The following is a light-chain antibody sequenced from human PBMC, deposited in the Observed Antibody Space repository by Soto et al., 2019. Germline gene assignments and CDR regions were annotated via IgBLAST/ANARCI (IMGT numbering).Light chain of an antibody. CDR2: EGT. V-gene: IGLV2-23*01. CDR3: CSFAVGAALV. CDR1: SSNVGTYDL. J-gene: IGLJ2*01. Sequence: QSALTQPASVSASPGQSITISCTGTSSNVGTYDLVSWYQHHPDKAPKLIIYEGTKRPSGISSRFSGSKSGNTASLTISGLQAEDDADYYCCSFAVGAALVFGGGTKVTVI.